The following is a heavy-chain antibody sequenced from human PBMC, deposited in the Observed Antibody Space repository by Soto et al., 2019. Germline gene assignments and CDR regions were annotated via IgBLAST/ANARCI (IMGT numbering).Heavy chain of an antibody. J-gene: IGHJ4*02. D-gene: IGHD2-2*01. CDR2: INPSGGST. Sequence: ASVKVSCKASGYTFTNYYMHWVRQAPGQGLEWMGIINPSGGSTNYAQKFQGRVTMTRDTSMSTVYMELSSLTSQDTAVYFCARDQRGTSSLLDYWGQGTLVTVSS. V-gene: IGHV1-46*03. CDR1: GYTFTNYY. CDR3: ARDQRGTSSLLDY.